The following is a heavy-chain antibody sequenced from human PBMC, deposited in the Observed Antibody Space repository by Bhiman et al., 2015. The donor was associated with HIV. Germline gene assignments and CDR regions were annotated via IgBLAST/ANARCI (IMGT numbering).Heavy chain of an antibody. V-gene: IGHV3-7*05. CDR3: YPQGSSLYYFDY. J-gene: IGHJ4*02. D-gene: IGHD3-10*01. Sequence: EEQLVISGGGLVQPGGSLRLSCAASGFTFSIYWMTWVRQAPGKGLEWVANIKQDGSEKHYVDSVKGRFTISRDNAKNSVYLQMNSLRAEDTAVYYCYPQGSSLYYFDYWGQGTLVTVSS. CDR2: IKQDGSEK. CDR1: GFTFSIYW.